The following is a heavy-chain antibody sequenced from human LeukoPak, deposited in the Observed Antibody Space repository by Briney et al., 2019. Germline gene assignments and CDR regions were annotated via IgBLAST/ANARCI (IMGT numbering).Heavy chain of an antibody. CDR1: GFAFSGFA. J-gene: IGHJ4*02. Sequence: PGCSLRLSCSASGFAFSGFAMGWVRQAPATGLEGAASISGSGCKTYYADSGEAQFTISRNNSNHTLYLQMNSQRAEDTALYYCARGRGGDYVPSRFDYWGQGTLVTVSS. CDR3: ARGRGGDYVPSRFDY. CDR2: ISGSGCKT. D-gene: IGHD4-17*01. V-gene: IGHV3-23*01.